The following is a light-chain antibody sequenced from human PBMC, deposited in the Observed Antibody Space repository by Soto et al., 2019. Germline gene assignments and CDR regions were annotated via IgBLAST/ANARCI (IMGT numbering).Light chain of an antibody. V-gene: IGLV2-11*01. CDR3: CSYAGTYTWL. Sequence: QSVLTQPRSVSGSPGQSVTISSTGTSSDVGSCNCVSWYQQYPGKAPKLMIYDVSKRPSGVPDRFSGSKSGNAASLTISGLQAEDEADYYCCSYAGTYTWLFGGGTKLTVL. CDR2: DVS. J-gene: IGLJ3*02. CDR1: SSDVGSCNC.